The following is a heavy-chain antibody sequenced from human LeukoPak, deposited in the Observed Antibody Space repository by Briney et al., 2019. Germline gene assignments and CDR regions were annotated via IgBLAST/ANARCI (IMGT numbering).Heavy chain of an antibody. J-gene: IGHJ5*02. CDR3: ARSYYYDSSGSLNWFDP. D-gene: IGHD3-22*01. CDR1: GGTFSSYA. CDR2: IIPILGIA. Sequence: ASVKVSCKASGGTFSSYAISWVRQAPGQGLEWMGRIIPILGIANYAQKFQGRVTITADKSTSTAYMELSSLRSEDTVVYYCARSYYYDSSGSLNWFDPWGQGTLVTVSS. V-gene: IGHV1-69*04.